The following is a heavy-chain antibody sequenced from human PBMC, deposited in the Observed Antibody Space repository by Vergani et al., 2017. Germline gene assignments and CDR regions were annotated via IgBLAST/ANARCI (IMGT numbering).Heavy chain of an antibody. Sequence: QVQLQQWGAGLLKPSETLSLTCAVYGGSFSGYYWSWIRQPPGKGLEWIGESNHSGSTNYNPSLKSRVTISVDTSKNQFSLKLSSVTAADTAVYYCARGLGLYGSGSYRYYFDYWGQGTLVTVSS. CDR3: ARGLGLYGSGSYRYYFDY. CDR2: SNHSGST. J-gene: IGHJ4*02. CDR1: GGSFSGYY. V-gene: IGHV4-34*01. D-gene: IGHD3-10*01.